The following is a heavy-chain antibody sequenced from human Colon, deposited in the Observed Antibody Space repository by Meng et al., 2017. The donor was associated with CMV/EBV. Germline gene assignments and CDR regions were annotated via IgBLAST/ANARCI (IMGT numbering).Heavy chain of an antibody. CDR3: ARGYSNRIDY. Sequence: GESLKISCVASPLIFSGYAMHWVRQVPGKGLVWVSRINSDESSTSHADSVKGRFTISRDNAKNTLYLQMNSLRAEDTAVYYCARGYSNRIDYWGQGTLVTVSS. CDR2: INSDESST. J-gene: IGHJ4*02. CDR1: PLIFSGYA. V-gene: IGHV3-74*01. D-gene: IGHD4-11*01.